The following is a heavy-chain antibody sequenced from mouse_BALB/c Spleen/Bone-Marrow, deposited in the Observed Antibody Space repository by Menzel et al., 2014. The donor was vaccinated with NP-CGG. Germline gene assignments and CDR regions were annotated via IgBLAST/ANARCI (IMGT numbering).Heavy chain of an antibody. D-gene: IGHD1-3*01. CDR2: IWGGGST. CDR1: GFSLTDYG. CDR3: AKHRLTYYAMDY. Sequence: QVHVKQSGPGLVAPSQSLSVTCTVSGFSLTDYGVSWIRQPPGKGLEWLGVIWGGGSTYYNSALKSRLSISKDNSKSQVFLEMNSLQTDDTAMYYCAKHRLTYYAMDYWGQGTSVTVSS. V-gene: IGHV2-6-5*01. J-gene: IGHJ4*01.